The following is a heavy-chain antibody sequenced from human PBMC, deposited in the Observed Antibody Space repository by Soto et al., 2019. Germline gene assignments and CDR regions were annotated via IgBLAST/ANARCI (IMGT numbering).Heavy chain of an antibody. CDR1: GFTFSSYS. CDR3: ARSPSYYANFDY. J-gene: IGHJ4*02. V-gene: IGHV3-48*01. D-gene: IGHD3-22*01. CDR2: ISSGSSTI. Sequence: GGSLRLSCAASGFTFSSYSMNWVRQAPGKGLEWVSYISSGSSTIYYADSVKGRFTISRDNAKNSLYLQMNRLRAEDTAVYYCARSPSYYANFDYWGQGTLVTVSS.